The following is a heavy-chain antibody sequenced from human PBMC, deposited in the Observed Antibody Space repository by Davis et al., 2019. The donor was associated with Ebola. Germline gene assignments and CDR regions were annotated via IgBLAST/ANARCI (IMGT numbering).Heavy chain of an antibody. Sequence: GESLKISCVASEFTFRSYWFHWVRQAPGKGLEWVSRIDTDGSTTNYADSVRGRFTISRDNAKNTLFLQMNSLRADDTAVYYCARDVGGRAGYWGQGTLVTVSS. J-gene: IGHJ4*02. CDR3: ARDVGGRAGY. V-gene: IGHV3-74*01. CDR2: IDTDGSTT. CDR1: EFTFRSYW.